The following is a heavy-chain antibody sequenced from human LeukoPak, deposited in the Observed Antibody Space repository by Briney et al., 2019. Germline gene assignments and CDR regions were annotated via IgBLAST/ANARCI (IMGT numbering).Heavy chain of an antibody. CDR2: ITPGGGT. V-gene: IGHV1-2*02. D-gene: IGHD5-24*01. J-gene: IGHJ4*02. CDR1: GYTFTNYA. CDR3: ARDRYGDGFAHFDF. Sequence: GASVKVSCTASGYTFTNYAMHWVRQPPGQGLEWMGWITPGGGTNYPQRFQGRVAITWDTSITTAYMDLSRLTSDDTAVYYCARDRYGDGFAHFDFWGQGALVTVSS.